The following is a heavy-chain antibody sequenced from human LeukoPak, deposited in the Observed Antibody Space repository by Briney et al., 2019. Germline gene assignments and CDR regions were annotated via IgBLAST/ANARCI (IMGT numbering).Heavy chain of an antibody. CDR2: IYTSGST. D-gene: IGHD3-3*01. CDR3: ARERATIFGVVIIAYGMDV. Sequence: PSQTLSLTCTVSGGSISSGSYYWSWIRQPAGKGLEWIGRIYTSGSTNYNPSLKSRVTISVDTSKNQFSLKLSSVTAAGTAVYYCARERATIFGVVIIAYGMDVWGQGTTVTVSS. CDR1: GGSISSGSYY. J-gene: IGHJ6*02. V-gene: IGHV4-61*02.